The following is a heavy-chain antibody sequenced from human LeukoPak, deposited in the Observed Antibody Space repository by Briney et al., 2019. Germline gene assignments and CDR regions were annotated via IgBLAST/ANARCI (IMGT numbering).Heavy chain of an antibody. J-gene: IGHJ4*02. CDR2: ISSSSSYT. D-gene: IGHD5-12*01. V-gene: IGHV3-11*06. CDR1: GFRFSDYY. CDR3: ARVFSNSGCNY. Sequence: PGGSLTLSCTTSGFRFSDYYMSWIRQAPGKGLEWITYISSSSSYTKYVDSVRGRFTVSRDNAKSSLYLQMNSLRAEDTAVYFCARVFSNSGCNYWGQGTLVTVSS.